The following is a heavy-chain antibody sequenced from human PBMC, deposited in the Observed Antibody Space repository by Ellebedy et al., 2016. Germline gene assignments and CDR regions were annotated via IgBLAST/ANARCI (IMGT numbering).Heavy chain of an antibody. CDR3: ARGVGGTSLNWFDP. V-gene: IGHV3-48*04. CDR2: ISGSSSK. J-gene: IGHJ5*02. CDR1: GFTFSSYS. D-gene: IGHD3-16*01. Sequence: GGSLRLXXAASGFTFSSYSMNWVRQAPGKGLEWVSYISGSSSKNYADSVKGRFTISRDNAKNSVYLQMNSLRGEDTALYYCARGVGGTSLNWFDPWGQGTLVTVSS.